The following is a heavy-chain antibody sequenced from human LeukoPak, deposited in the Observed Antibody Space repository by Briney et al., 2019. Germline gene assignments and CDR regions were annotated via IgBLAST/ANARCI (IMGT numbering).Heavy chain of an antibody. CDR3: AKGQQTGTFGY. CDR1: GFTFSSYG. Sequence: GGSLRLSCAASGFTFSSYGMHWVRQAPGKGLEWVAVIWYDGSNKYYADSVKGRFTISRDNSKNTLNLQMNSLRAEDTAVYYCAKGQQTGTFGYWGQGTLVTVS. J-gene: IGHJ4*02. CDR2: IWYDGSNK. V-gene: IGHV3-33*06. D-gene: IGHD1-1*01.